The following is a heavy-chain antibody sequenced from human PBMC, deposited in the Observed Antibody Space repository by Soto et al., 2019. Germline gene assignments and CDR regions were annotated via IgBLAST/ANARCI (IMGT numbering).Heavy chain of an antibody. CDR2: ITHSGST. CDR3: VTYYNGSSAYDFDS. CDR1: GGSSSGYY. J-gene: IGHJ4*02. V-gene: IGHV4-34*01. Sequence: SETLSLTYAVYGGSSSGYYWSWVRQPPGKGLEWIGQITHSGSTNYNPSLKSRVSISADTPKKQFSLKLSSVTAADTAVYYCVTYYNGSSAYDFDSWGQGTLVTVSS. D-gene: IGHD3-22*01.